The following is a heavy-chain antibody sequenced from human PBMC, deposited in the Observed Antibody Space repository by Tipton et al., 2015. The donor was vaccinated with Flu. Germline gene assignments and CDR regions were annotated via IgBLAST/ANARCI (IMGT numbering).Heavy chain of an antibody. CDR3: TTLSPSSLRGSETLWY. V-gene: IGHV3-21*01. J-gene: IGHJ4*02. CDR1: GFSFGSYS. CDR2: ITSGSTFI. Sequence: SLRLSCAASGFSFGSYSMNWVRQAPGKGLEWVSCITSGSTFIDYADSVKGRFTVSRDNAKNSLYLQMNSLRAEDTAVYYCTTLSPSSLRGSETLWYWGQGTLVTVAS. D-gene: IGHD3-10*01.